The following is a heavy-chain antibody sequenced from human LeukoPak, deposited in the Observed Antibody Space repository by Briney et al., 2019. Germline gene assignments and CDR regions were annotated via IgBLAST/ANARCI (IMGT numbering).Heavy chain of an antibody. CDR2: INNSGST. J-gene: IGHJ4*02. V-gene: IGHV4-34*01. D-gene: IGHD2-2*02. CDR3: ARLDPNRYCSSTSCYRGDY. CDR1: GGSFSGYY. Sequence: KASETLSLTCAVYGGSFSGYYWSWIRQPPGKGLEWIGEINNSGSTNYNPSLKSRVTISVDTSKNQFSLKLSSVTAADTAVYYCARLDPNRYCSSTSCYRGDYWGQGTLVTVSS.